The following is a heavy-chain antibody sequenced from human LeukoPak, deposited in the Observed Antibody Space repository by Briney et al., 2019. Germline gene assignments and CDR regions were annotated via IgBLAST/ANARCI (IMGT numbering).Heavy chain of an antibody. V-gene: IGHV4-59*08. Sequence: NSSETLSLTCTVSGGSISSYYWSWIRQSPGKGLEWIGYIYYSGSVNYNPSLKSRATISVDTSKNQFSLKLISVTAADTAVYYCARHKTEKQWLVPLDYWGQGTLVTVSS. D-gene: IGHD6-19*01. CDR3: ARHKTEKQWLVPLDY. CDR1: GGSISSYY. J-gene: IGHJ4*02. CDR2: IYYSGSV.